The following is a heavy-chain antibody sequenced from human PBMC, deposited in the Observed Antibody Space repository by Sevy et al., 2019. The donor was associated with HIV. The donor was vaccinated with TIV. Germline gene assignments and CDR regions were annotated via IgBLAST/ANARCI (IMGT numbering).Heavy chain of an antibody. V-gene: IGHV3-7*03. D-gene: IGHD3-3*01. Sequence: GGSLRLSCAASEFTFSSYWMSWVRQAPGKGLEWVANIKQDGSEKYYVDSVKGRFTISRDNAKNSLYLQMNSLRAEDTAVYYCARDLYYDFWSGYRDIWGQGTMVTVSS. CDR3: ARDLYYDFWSGYRDI. J-gene: IGHJ3*02. CDR1: EFTFSSYW. CDR2: IKQDGSEK.